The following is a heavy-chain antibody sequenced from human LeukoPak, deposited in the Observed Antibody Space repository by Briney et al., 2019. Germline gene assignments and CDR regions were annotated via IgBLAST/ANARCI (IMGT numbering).Heavy chain of an antibody. CDR1: GGSINSSSYY. CDR3: ARHKDYYYSYMDV. V-gene: IGHV4-39*01. CDR2: IFYSGNT. Sequence: SETLSLTCTVSGGSINSSSYYWGWIRQPPGKGLEWIGSIFYSGNTYDNPSLKSRVTISVDTSKNQFSLKLNSVTAADTAVYYCARHKDYYYSYMDVWGKGTTVTISS. J-gene: IGHJ6*03.